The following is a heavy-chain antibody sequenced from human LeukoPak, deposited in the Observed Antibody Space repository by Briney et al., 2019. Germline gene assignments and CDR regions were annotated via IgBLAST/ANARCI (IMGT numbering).Heavy chain of an antibody. J-gene: IGHJ5*02. V-gene: IGHV4-59*01. D-gene: IGHD2-2*01. CDR3: ARGPSPYCSSTSCKDWFDP. Sequence: SETLSPTCTVSGGSISSYYWSWIRQPPGKGLEWIGYIYYSGSTNYNPSLKSRVTISVDTSKNQFSLKLSSVTAADTAVYYCARGPSPYCSSTSCKDWFDPWGQGTLVTVSS. CDR1: GGSISSYY. CDR2: IYYSGST.